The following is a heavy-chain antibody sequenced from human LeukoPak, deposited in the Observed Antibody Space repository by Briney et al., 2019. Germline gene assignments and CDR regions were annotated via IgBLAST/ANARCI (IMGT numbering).Heavy chain of an antibody. CDR3: ARDWGNYDTLWGY. CDR1: GFTFSDYY. D-gene: IGHD3-9*01. Sequence: MAGGSLRLSCAASGFTFSDYYMSWIRQAPGKGLEWVSYISSSGSTIYYADSVKGRFTISRDNAKNSLYLQMNSLRAEDTAVYYCARDWGNYDTLWGYWGQGTLVTVSS. V-gene: IGHV3-11*01. CDR2: ISSSGSTI. J-gene: IGHJ4*02.